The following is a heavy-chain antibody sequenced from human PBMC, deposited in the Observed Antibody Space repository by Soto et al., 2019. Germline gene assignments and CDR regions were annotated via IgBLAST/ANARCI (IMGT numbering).Heavy chain of an antibody. CDR3: ARDGSRDGFDY. V-gene: IGHV3-11*04. D-gene: IGHD1-1*01. J-gene: IGHJ4*02. CDR2: ISGNGRII. CDR1: GFIFIDYY. Sequence: GGSLRLSCATSGFIFIDYYMHWILQAPWKGLEWISYISGNGRIIQYADSAKGRFTISRDNAQNSLYLQMNSLRAEDTAVYYCARDGSRDGFDYWGQGTLVTVSS.